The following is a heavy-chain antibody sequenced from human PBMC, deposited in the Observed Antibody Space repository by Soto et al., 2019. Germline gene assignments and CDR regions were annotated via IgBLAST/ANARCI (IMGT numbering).Heavy chain of an antibody. CDR3: ASGRIVASIHDAFEI. Sequence: QGQLLQTGDEVKKPGASVRVSCRASGYDFTSYGISWVRQAPGQGLEWVAWISAYNGKRDTAQKFQGRVTMTLDTSTDTALMELGDLTSADTAVYYCASGRIVASIHDAFEIWGQGTMVAVSS. CDR1: GYDFTSYG. J-gene: IGHJ3*02. CDR2: ISAYNGKR. V-gene: IGHV1-18*01. D-gene: IGHD2-21*01.